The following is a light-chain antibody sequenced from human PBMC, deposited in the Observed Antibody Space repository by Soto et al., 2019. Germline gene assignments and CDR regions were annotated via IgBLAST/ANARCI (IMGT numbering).Light chain of an antibody. V-gene: IGKV3-15*01. CDR3: QQGHNWPLT. Sequence: EIVMTQSPATLSVSPGERATLSCRASQSISSELAWYQQKPGQPPRLLIYSASTRATGVPARFTGSGSGSEFTLTISGLQSEDLGVYYCQQGHNWPLTFGQGTRLEI. CDR1: QSISSE. CDR2: SAS. J-gene: IGKJ2*01.